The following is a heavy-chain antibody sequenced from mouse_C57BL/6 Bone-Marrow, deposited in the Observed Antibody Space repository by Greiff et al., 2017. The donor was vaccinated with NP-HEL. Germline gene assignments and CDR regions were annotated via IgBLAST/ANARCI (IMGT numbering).Heavy chain of an antibody. Sequence: VQLQQSGAELARPGASVKLSCKASGYTFTSYGISWVKQRTGQGLEWIGEIYPRSGNTYYNEQFKGKATLTADKSSSTAYMELRSLTSDDSAVYFCARPGYYDAMDYWGQGTSVTVSS. V-gene: IGHV1-81*01. CDR1: GYTFTSYG. D-gene: IGHD2-2*01. J-gene: IGHJ4*01. CDR2: IYPRSGNT. CDR3: ARPGYYDAMDY.